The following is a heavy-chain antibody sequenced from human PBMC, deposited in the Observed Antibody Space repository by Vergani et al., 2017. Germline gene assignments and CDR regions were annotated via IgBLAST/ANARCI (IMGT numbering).Heavy chain of an antibody. J-gene: IGHJ4*02. CDR3: ARQSAMIISQGHFDY. CDR1: GYSISSGYY. CDR2: VYQSGNT. D-gene: IGHD5-18*01. Sequence: QVQLRESGPGLVKPSETLSLTCAVSGYSISSGYYWGWIRQPPGKGLEWIGSVYQSGNTFYNPSFKSRVTISVDTSNDQFSLRLASMAAADTAMYFCARQSAMIISQGHFDYWGQGVLVTVAS. V-gene: IGHV4-38-2*01.